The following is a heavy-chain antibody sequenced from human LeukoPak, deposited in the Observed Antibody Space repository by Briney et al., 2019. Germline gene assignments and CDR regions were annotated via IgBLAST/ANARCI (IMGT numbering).Heavy chain of an antibody. CDR2: ISAYNGNT. CDR3: ARVMSSPPISMYYFDY. D-gene: IGHD5/OR15-5a*01. J-gene: IGHJ4*02. Sequence: GASVKVSCKASGYTFTSYGISWVRRAPGQGLEWMGWISAYNGNTNYAQKLQGRVTMTTDTSTSTAYMELRSLRSDDTAVYYCARVMSSPPISMYYFDYWGQGTLVTVSS. V-gene: IGHV1-18*04. CDR1: GYTFTSYG.